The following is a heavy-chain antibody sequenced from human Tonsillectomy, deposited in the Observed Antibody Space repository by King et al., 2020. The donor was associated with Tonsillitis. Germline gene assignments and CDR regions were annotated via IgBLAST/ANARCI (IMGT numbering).Heavy chain of an antibody. D-gene: IGHD2-21*02. J-gene: IGHJ6*02. V-gene: IGHV3-74*01. CDR3: ARVYCGADCSRNGSAYDYGMDI. Sequence: VQLVESGGGLVQPGGSLRLSCAASGFTFSSYWMHWVRQAPGKGLVWVSRINSDGSSTSYADSVKGRFIISRDNAKNTLYLQMNSLRAEDTAVYYCARVYCGADCSRNGSAYDYGMDIWGQGTTVTVSS. CDR1: GFTFSSYW. CDR2: INSDGSST.